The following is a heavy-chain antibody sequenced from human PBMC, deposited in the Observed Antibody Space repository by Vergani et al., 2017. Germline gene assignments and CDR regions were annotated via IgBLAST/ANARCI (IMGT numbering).Heavy chain of an antibody. Sequence: EVQLVESGGGLVQPGGSLRLSCAASGFTFSSYWMHWVRQAPGKGLVWVSRINSDGSSTSYADSVKGRFTISRDNAKNTLYLQMNSLRAEDTAVYYCAREEPAIVVVPAADHYYYGMDVWGQGTTVTVSS. CDR2: INSDGSST. V-gene: IGHV3-74*01. CDR1: GFTFSSYW. CDR3: AREEPAIVVVPAADHYYYGMDV. D-gene: IGHD2-2*01. J-gene: IGHJ6*02.